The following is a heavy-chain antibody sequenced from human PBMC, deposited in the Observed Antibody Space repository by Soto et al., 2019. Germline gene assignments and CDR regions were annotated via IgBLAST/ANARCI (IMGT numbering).Heavy chain of an antibody. CDR3: ARTGQTGYYYYGMDV. CDR2: IYSGGST. V-gene: IGHV3-53*04. J-gene: IGHJ6*02. CDR1: GFTVSSNY. Sequence: GGSLRLSCAASGFTVSSNYMSWVRQAPGKGLEWVSVIYSGGSTYYADSVKGRFTISRHNSKNTLYLQMNSLRAEDTAVYYCARTGQTGYYYYGMDVWGQGTTVTVS.